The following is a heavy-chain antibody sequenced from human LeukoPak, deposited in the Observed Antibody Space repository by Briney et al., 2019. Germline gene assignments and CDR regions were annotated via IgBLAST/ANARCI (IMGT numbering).Heavy chain of an antibody. J-gene: IGHJ4*02. CDR1: GFTFSNYG. CDR3: ARNVATTDLDY. CDR2: IWYDGSNK. V-gene: IGHV3-33*01. D-gene: IGHD1-7*01. Sequence: GRSLRLSCAASGFTFSNYGMHWVRQAPGKGLEWVAVIWYDGSNKYYADSVKGRFTISRDNSKNTLYLQVNSLRAEDTAVYYCARNVATTDLDYWGQGTLVTVSS.